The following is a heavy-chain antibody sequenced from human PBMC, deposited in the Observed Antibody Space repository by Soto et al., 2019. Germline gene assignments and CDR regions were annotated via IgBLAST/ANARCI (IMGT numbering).Heavy chain of an antibody. CDR1: AGSITSRAL. D-gene: IGHD1-26*01. J-gene: IGHJ4*02. CDR2: IAHDGHT. Sequence: SGTLSHSCEFSAGSITSRALWTWVRQFPGRGIEWIGEIAHDGHTNYNPSLSGRVTMSVDLSNSQFSLNVASVNAADTAVYFCAGGRDYDYWGQGTLVTISS. V-gene: IGHV4-4*02. CDR3: AGGRDYDY.